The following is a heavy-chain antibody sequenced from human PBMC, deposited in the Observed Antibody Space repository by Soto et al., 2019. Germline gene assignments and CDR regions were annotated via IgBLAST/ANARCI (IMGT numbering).Heavy chain of an antibody. CDR1: GYTFTNYA. Sequence: ASVKVSCKASGYTFTNYAMHWVRQAPGQRLEGMGWINAGNGNTKYSQKFQGRVTITRDTSASTAYMELSSLRSEDTAVYYCARSSSWYVCDDWGQGTRVTLS. J-gene: IGHJ1*01. V-gene: IGHV1-3*01. D-gene: IGHD6-13*01. CDR3: ARSSSWYVCDD. CDR2: INAGNGNT.